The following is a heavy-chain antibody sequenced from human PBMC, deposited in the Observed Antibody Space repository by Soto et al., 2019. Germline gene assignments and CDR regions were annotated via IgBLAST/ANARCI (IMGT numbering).Heavy chain of an antibody. CDR3: ARAFNWNYM. J-gene: IGHJ4*02. Sequence: QITLKESGPTLVKPTQTLMLTCSFFGFSLDTTGVGVGWIRQAPGKALEWLANIYWHDDKRYNPSLEGRLTITKDTSKNQVVLTMTDMDPADTATYYRARAFNWNYMWGQGILVTVSS. CDR2: IYWHDDK. D-gene: IGHD1-7*01. CDR1: GFSLDTTGVG. V-gene: IGHV2-5*01.